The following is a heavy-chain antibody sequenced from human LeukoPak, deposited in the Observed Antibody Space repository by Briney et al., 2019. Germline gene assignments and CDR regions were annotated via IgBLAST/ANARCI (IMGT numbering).Heavy chain of an antibody. Sequence: PSETLSLTCAVYGGSFSGYYWTWIRQPPGKGLEWIGEINHSGSTNYSPSLKSRVTISIDTSKNQFSLRLSSVTAADTAVYYCARGCNSGFPPSKHWGQGTLVTVSS. J-gene: IGHJ1*01. CDR3: ARGCNSGFPPSKH. CDR1: GGSFSGYY. D-gene: IGHD3-10*01. CDR2: INHSGST. V-gene: IGHV4-34*01.